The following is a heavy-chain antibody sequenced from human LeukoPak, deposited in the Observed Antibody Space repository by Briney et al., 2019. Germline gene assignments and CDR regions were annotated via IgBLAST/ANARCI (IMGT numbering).Heavy chain of an antibody. Sequence: GGSLRLSCAASGFTFNYYWLTWVRQAPGKGLEWVANIQQDRSEKYYVDSVKGRFIISRDNAKNSLYLQMNSLRAEDTAVYYCARVRKLRTRGVMDPLDYWGQGTLVTVSS. D-gene: IGHD3-10*01. J-gene: IGHJ4*02. V-gene: IGHV3-7*01. CDR1: GFTFNYYW. CDR2: IQQDRSEK. CDR3: ARVRKLRTRGVMDPLDY.